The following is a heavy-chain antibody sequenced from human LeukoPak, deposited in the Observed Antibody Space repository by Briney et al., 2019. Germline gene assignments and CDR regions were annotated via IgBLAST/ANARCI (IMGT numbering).Heavy chain of an antibody. J-gene: IGHJ1*01. V-gene: IGHV4-59*11. CDR1: GGSISSHY. Sequence: SETLSLTGTVSGGSISSHYWSWIRQPPGKGLEWIGYIYYSGSTNYNPSLKSRVTISVDTSKNQFSLKLSSVTAADTAVYYCASAIGATSFQHWGQGTLVTVSS. D-gene: IGHD1-26*01. CDR2: IYYSGST. CDR3: ASAIGATSFQH.